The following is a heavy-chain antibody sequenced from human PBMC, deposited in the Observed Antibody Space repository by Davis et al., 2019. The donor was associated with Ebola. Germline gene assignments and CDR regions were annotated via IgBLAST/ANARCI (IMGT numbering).Heavy chain of an antibody. Sequence: GESLKISCAASGFTFSSYGMHWVRQAPGKGLEWVAVIWYDGSNKYYADSVKGRFTISRDNAKNSLYLQMNSLRAEDTAVYYCARDIRVGSKRHTEPPGHDYWGQGTLVTVSS. D-gene: IGHD3-10*01. J-gene: IGHJ4*02. CDR2: IWYDGSNK. CDR1: GFTFSSYG. V-gene: IGHV3-33*01. CDR3: ARDIRVGSKRHTEPPGHDY.